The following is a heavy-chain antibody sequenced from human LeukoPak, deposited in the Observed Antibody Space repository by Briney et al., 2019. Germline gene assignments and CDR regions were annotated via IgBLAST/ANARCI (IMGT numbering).Heavy chain of an antibody. CDR1: GFTFSSYA. V-gene: IGHV3-23*01. CDR3: AAGSVRYSASWYSQEGDY. CDR2: ISGIGDRT. Sequence: GGSLRLSCVASGFTFSSYAMSWVRQAPGKGLEWVSAISGIGDRTYYADSVKGRFTFSRDNSKSTVYLQMNSLRAEDTAVYYCAAGSVRYSASWYSQEGDYWGQGTLVTVSS. J-gene: IGHJ4*02. D-gene: IGHD6-13*01.